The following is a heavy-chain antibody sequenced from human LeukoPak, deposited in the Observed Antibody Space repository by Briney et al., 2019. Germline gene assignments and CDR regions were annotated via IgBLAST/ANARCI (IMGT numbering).Heavy chain of an antibody. V-gene: IGHV3-23*01. Sequence: GGSLRLSCAASGFTFSSYAMSWVRQAPGKGLEWVSAISGSGGSTYYADSVKGRFTVSRDNSKNTLYLQMNSLRAEDTAVYYCAKEYDSGGYGANFDYWGQGTLVTVSS. J-gene: IGHJ4*02. CDR2: ISGSGGST. CDR1: GFTFSSYA. CDR3: AKEYDSGGYGANFDY. D-gene: IGHD3-10*01.